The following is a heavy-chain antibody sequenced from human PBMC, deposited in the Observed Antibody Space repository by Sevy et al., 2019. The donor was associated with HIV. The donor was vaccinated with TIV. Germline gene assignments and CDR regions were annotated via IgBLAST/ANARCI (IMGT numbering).Heavy chain of an antibody. CDR1: GYTLTELS. CDR2: FDPEDGET. V-gene: IGHV1-24*01. CDR3: ARDRRLVRSCSGGNCYYYYFGMDV. D-gene: IGHD2-15*01. J-gene: IGHJ6*02. Sequence: ASVKVSCKVSGYTLTELSMHWVRQAPGKGLEWMGGFDPEDGETIYAQKFQGRVTMTEDTSTDTAYMELSSLRAEDTAVYFCARDRRLVRSCSGGNCYYYYFGMDVWGQGTTVTVSS.